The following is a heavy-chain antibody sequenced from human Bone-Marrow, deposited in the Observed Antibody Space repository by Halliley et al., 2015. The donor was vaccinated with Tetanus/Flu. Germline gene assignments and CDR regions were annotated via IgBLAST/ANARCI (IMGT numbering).Heavy chain of an antibody. J-gene: IGHJ3*01. CDR3: ARRGRPSEAFDV. CDR2: VHHSGSP. V-gene: IGHV4-59*08. CDR1: GDSISPYY. Sequence: TLSLTCTVSGDSISPYYWSWIRQPPGKRLEWIGHVHHSGSPNYNPSLKSRVTISVDTSKNQFSLKLSSVTATDTAVYYCARRGRPSEAFDVWGQGTMFPASS. D-gene: IGHD2-2*01.